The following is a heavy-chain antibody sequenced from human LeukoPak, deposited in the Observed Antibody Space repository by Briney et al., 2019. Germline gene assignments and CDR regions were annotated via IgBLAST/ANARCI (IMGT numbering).Heavy chain of an antibody. CDR1: GYTFTSYW. CDR2: IYPGDSDT. CDR3: ARLSLGSYDY. J-gene: IGHJ4*02. D-gene: IGHD1-26*01. Sequence: GESLKISCKDSGYTFTSYWIGWVRQMPGKGLEWMGIIYPGDSDTRYSPSFQGQVTISADKSISTAYLQWSGLKASDTATYYCARLSLGSYDYWGQGTLVTVSS. V-gene: IGHV5-51*01.